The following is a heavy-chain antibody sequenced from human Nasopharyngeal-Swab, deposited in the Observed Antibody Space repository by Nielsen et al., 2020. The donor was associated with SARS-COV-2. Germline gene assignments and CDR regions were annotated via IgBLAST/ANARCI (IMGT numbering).Heavy chain of an antibody. J-gene: IGHJ4*02. CDR3: TTDSGSITMVLGI. V-gene: IGHV3-15*01. Sequence: VCQAPGKGLEWVGRIKSKTDGGTTDYAAPVKGRFTISRDDSKNTLYLQMNSLKTEDTAVYYCTTDSGSITMVLGIWGQGTLVTVSS. D-gene: IGHD3-10*01. CDR2: IKSKTDGGTT.